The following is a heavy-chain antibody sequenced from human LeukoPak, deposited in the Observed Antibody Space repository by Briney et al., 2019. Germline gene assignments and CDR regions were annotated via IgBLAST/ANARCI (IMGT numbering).Heavy chain of an antibody. CDR3: ARAPNQLWFRHYYYGMDV. V-gene: IGHV3-21*01. J-gene: IGHJ6*02. Sequence: GSLRLSCAASGFTFSSYSMNWVRQAPGKGLEGVSSISRSSSYIYYAASVKGRFTISRDNAKNSLYLQMNSLRAEDTAVYYCARAPNQLWFRHYYYGMDVWGQGTTVTVSS. CDR1: GFTFSSYS. CDR2: ISRSSSYI. D-gene: IGHD5-18*01.